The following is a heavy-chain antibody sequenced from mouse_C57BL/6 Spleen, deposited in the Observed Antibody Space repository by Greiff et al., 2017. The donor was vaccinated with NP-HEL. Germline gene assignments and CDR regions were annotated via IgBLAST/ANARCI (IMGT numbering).Heavy chain of an antibody. J-gene: IGHJ2*01. D-gene: IGHD1-1*01. V-gene: IGHV1-50*01. CDR3: ERRDYGSRDY. Sequence: QVQLQQPGAELVKPGASVKLSCKASGYTFTSYWMQWVKQRPGQGLEWIGEIDPSDSYTNYNQKFKGKATLTVDTSSSTAYMQLSSLTSEDSAVYYGERRDYGSRDYWGQGTTLTVSS. CDR1: GYTFTSYW. CDR2: IDPSDSYT.